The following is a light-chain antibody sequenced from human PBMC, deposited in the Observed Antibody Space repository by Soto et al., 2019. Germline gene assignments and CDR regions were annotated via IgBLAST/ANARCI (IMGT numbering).Light chain of an antibody. CDR3: LQDYNYPWT. J-gene: IGKJ1*01. V-gene: IGKV1-6*01. Sequence: AIQMTQSPSSLSASVGDRVTITCRASQGIRNDLGWFQQKPGKAPKLLIYTASSLQSGVPSRFSGSGSGTDFTLTISSLQPEDFATYYCLQDYNYPWTFGQGTKVEIK. CDR1: QGIRND. CDR2: TAS.